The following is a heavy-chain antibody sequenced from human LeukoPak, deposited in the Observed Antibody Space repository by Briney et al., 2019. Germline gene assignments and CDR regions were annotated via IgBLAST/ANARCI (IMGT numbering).Heavy chain of an antibody. CDR3: AKGPRAVVVPAAMHLDY. V-gene: IGHV3-23*01. CDR1: GFTFSSYA. J-gene: IGHJ4*02. Sequence: GGSLRLSCAASGFTFSSYAMSWVRQAPGKGLEWVSAISGSGGSTYYADSVKGRFTISRDNSKNTLYLQMNSLRAEDTAVYYCAKGPRAVVVPAAMHLDYWGQGTLVTVSS. D-gene: IGHD2-2*01. CDR2: ISGSGGST.